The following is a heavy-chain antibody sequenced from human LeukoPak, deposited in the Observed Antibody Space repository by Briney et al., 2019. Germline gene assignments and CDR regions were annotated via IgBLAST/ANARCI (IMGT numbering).Heavy chain of an antibody. J-gene: IGHJ4*02. CDR3: AKSIKPSLPYYFDY. V-gene: IGHV3-9*01. CDR2: INWNSGSI. CDR1: GFTFDDCA. Sequence: GRSLRLSCAASGFTFDDCAMHWVRQAPGKGLEWVSGINWNSGSIGYADSVKGRFTISRDNAKNSLYLQMNTLRVEDTALYYCAKSIKPSLPYYFDYWGQGTLVTVSS.